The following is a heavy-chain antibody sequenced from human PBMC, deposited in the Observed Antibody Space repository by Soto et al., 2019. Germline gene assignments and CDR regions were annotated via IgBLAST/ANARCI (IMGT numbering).Heavy chain of an antibody. D-gene: IGHD1-7*01. CDR1: GFTFSSYG. J-gene: IGHJ6*02. V-gene: IGHV3-33*01. Sequence: RLSCAASGFTFSSYGMHWVRQAPGKGLEWVAVIWYDGSNKYYADSVKGRFTISRDNSKNTLYLQMNSLRAEDTAVYYCARDSHGTQDYYYYGTDVRGQGPTVTVSS. CDR2: IWYDGSNK. CDR3: ARDSHGTQDYYYYGTDV.